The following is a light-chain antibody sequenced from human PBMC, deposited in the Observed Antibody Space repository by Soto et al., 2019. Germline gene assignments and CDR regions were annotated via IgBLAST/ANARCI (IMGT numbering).Light chain of an antibody. CDR3: QSYDSSLSAYV. CDR2: ENN. CDR1: SSNIGAGYE. V-gene: IGLV1-40*01. Sequence: QSVLTQPPSVSEAPGQRVTISCTGSSSNIGAGYEAHWYQQVPGTAPKLLIYENNNRPSGVPDRFSGSKSGTSASLAITGLQAEDEAEYYCQSYDSSLSAYVFGTGNKLTVL. J-gene: IGLJ1*01.